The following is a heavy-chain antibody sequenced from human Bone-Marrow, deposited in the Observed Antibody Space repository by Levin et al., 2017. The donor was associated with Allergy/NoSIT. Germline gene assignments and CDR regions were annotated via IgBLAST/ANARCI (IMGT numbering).Heavy chain of an antibody. CDR3: ARPDCSGASCYYFFDS. CDR2: ISRSSSTI. Sequence: GGSLRLSCAASGFTFSRYSMNWVRQAPGRGLEWVSYISRSSSTISYADSVKGRFTISRDNAKNSLYLQMNSLRDEDTAVYYCARPDCSGASCYYFFDSWGQGTLVTVSS. V-gene: IGHV3-48*02. CDR1: GFTFSRYS. J-gene: IGHJ4*02. D-gene: IGHD2-15*01.